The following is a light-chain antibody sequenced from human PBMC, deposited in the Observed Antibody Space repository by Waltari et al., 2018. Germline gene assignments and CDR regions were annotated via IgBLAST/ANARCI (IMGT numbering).Light chain of an antibody. CDR1: QSVLYSSNNKNY. Sequence: DIVMTQSPDSLAVSLGERATINCKSSQSVLYSSNNKNYIGWYQQKPGTPPKLLIYWASTRESGVPDRFSGSGSGTDFTLTISSLQAEDVAVYYCQQYYSTPYTFGQGTKLEIK. CDR2: WAS. V-gene: IGKV4-1*01. CDR3: QQYYSTPYT. J-gene: IGKJ2*01.